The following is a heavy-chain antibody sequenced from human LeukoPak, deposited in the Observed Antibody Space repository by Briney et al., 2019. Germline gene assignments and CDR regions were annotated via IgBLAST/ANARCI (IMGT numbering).Heavy chain of an antibody. J-gene: IGHJ3*01. Sequence: EASVQVSCKASGYTFTSYGISWVRQAPGQGLEWVGWISGYGNTKYTQKFQGRLTMTTDTYTNTVNMELRSLRSDDAAVYYCARGGEWNYAFDLWGQGTVVTVSA. D-gene: IGHD1-7*01. V-gene: IGHV1-18*01. CDR1: GYTFTSYG. CDR3: ARGGEWNYAFDL. CDR2: ISGYGNT.